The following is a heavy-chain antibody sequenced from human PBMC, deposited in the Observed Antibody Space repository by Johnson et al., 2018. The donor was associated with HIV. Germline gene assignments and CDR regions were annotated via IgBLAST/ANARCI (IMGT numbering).Heavy chain of an antibody. J-gene: IGHJ3*02. CDR1: GFTFGSYW. CDR2: IKEDGSEK. V-gene: IGHV3-7*01. Sequence: VQLVESGGGLVQPGGSLRLACAASGFTFGSYWMTWVRQSPGKGLAWVANIKEDGSEKHYLDSVKGRFTIPSAHAKRSVYLEISSLRAEDTAVYYCARGGYIWSDDDAFDIWGQGTMVTVSS. CDR3: ARGGYIWSDDDAFDI. D-gene: IGHD2-15*01.